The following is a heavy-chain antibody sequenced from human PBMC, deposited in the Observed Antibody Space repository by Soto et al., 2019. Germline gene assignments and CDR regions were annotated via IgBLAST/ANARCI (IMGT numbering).Heavy chain of an antibody. CDR1: GYRFSSYG. D-gene: IGHD3-22*01. V-gene: IGHV1-18*03. Sequence: ASVKVSCKASGYRFSSYGICWVRQAPGQGLQWMGWISTYSGNTNFAQDFRDRLTMTTDTSTNTAYMELRSLRSDDVAVYYCVRVNEGVYYDSSGYYDFWGQGTLVTVSS. CDR3: VRVNEGVYYDSSGYYDF. J-gene: IGHJ4*02. CDR2: ISTYSGNT.